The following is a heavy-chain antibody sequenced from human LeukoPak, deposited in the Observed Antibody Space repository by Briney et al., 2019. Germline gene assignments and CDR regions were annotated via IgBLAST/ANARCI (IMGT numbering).Heavy chain of an antibody. D-gene: IGHD3-16*01. Sequence: GGSLRLSCAASGFTFSSYGMHWVRQAPGKGLEWVAFIRYDGSNKYYADSVKGRFTISRDNSKNTLYLQMNSLRAEDTAVYYCARVRTPPQRWGTYYFDYWGQGTLVTVSS. V-gene: IGHV3-30*02. CDR2: IRYDGSNK. J-gene: IGHJ4*02. CDR3: ARVRTPPQRWGTYYFDY. CDR1: GFTFSSYG.